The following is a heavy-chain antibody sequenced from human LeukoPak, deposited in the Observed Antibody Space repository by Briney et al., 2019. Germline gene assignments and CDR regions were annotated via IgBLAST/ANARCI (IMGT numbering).Heavy chain of an antibody. V-gene: IGHV4-34*01. D-gene: IGHD6-6*01. CDR2: IDYSGST. J-gene: IGHJ4*02. CDR1: GGAFSGYF. Sequence: SETLSLTCAAYGGAFSGYFWSWIRQPPGKGLEWIGEIDYSGSTNYNPSLKSRVVISADTSKNQFSLKLTSVTAADTAVYYCARLGGLGIAARFDYWGQGTLVTVSS. CDR3: ARLGGLGIAARFDY.